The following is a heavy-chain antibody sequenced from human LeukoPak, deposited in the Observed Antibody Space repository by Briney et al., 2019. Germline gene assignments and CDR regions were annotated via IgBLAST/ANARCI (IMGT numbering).Heavy chain of an antibody. CDR2: ISYDGSNK. CDR1: GFTFSSYA. D-gene: IGHD5-18*01. Sequence: PGGSLRLSCAASGFTFSSYAMHWVRQAPGKGLEWGAVISYDGSNKYYADSVKGRFTISRDNSKNTLYLQMNSLRAEDTAVYYCARDVYSYGYSYYYYYMDVWGKGTTVTVSS. CDR3: ARDVYSYGYSYYYYYMDV. V-gene: IGHV3-30-3*01. J-gene: IGHJ6*03.